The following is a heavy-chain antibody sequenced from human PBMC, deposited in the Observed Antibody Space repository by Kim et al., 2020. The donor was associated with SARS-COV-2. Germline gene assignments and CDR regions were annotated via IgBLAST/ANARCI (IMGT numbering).Heavy chain of an antibody. CDR1: GGSISSSNW. CDR2: IYHSGST. D-gene: IGHD3-22*01. V-gene: IGHV4-4*02. CDR3: ARAPITMIVVVTLGDYYYYGMDV. J-gene: IGHJ6*02. Sequence: SETLSLTCAVSGGSISSSNWWSWVRQPPGKGLEWIGEIYHSGSTNYNPSLKSRVTISVDKSKNQFSLKLSSVTAADTAVYYCARAPITMIVVVTLGDYYYYGMDVWGQGTTVTVSS.